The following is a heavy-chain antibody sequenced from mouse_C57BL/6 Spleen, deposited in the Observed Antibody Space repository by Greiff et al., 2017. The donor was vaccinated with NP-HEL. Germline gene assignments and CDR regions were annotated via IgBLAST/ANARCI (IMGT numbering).Heavy chain of an antibody. Sequence: VKLMESGPGLVQPSQSLSITCTVSGFSLTSYGVHWVRQSPGKGLEWLGVIWRGGSTDYNAAFMSRLSITKDNSKSQVFFKMNSLQADDTAIYYCAKNCVTTVVDWYFDVWGTGTTVTVSS. D-gene: IGHD1-1*01. CDR2: IWRGGST. CDR3: AKNCVTTVVDWYFDV. J-gene: IGHJ1*03. CDR1: GFSLTSYG. V-gene: IGHV2-5*01.